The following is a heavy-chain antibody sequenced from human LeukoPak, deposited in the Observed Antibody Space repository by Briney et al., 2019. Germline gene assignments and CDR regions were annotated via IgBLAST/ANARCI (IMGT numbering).Heavy chain of an antibody. CDR2: IWYDGGNK. CDR1: GFTFSSYG. D-gene: IGHD3-10*02. V-gene: IGHV3-33*01. CDR3: ARDATMSSLFDP. Sequence: GSLRLSCAASGFTFSSYGMHWVRQAPGKGLEWVAVIWYDGGNKYYADSVKGRFTISRDNSRNTLYLQMNSLRAEDTAVYYCARDATMSSLFDPWGQGTLVTVSS. J-gene: IGHJ5*02.